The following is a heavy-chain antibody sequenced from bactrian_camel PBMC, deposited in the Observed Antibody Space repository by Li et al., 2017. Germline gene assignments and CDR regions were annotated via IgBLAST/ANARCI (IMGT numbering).Heavy chain of an antibody. V-gene: IGHV3S9*01. J-gene: IGHJ4*01. CDR2: IESDGST. Sequence: VQLVESGGGSVQVGGSLSLSCVASGDTISRYCMGWFRQIPDKERVGVAGIESDGSTSYADSVKGRFTISQDSAKNTLYLQMNSLKPDDTAVCYCVADRPPTYSSDYHQAFGYWGQGTQVTVS. CDR3: VADRPPTYSSDYHQAFGY. D-gene: IGHD4*01. CDR1: GDTISRYC.